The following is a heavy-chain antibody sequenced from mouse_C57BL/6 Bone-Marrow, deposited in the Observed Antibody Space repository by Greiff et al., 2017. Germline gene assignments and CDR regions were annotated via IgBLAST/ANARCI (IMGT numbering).Heavy chain of an antibody. CDR2: IHPNSGST. CDR1: GYTFTSYW. CDR3: ARGDYYGSSPY. V-gene: IGHV1-64*01. D-gene: IGHD1-1*01. Sequence: QVHVKQPGAELVKPGASVKLSCKASGYTFTSYWMHWVKQRPGQGLEWIGMIHPNSGSTNYNEKFKSKATLTVDKSSSTAYMQLSSLTSEDSAVYDCARGDYYGSSPYWGQGTTLTVSS. J-gene: IGHJ2*01.